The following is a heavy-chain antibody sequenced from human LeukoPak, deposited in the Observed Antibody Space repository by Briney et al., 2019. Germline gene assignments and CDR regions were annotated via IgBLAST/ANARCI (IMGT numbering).Heavy chain of an antibody. Sequence: SETLSLTCTVSGGSISSSSYYWGWIRQPPGNGLEWIGSIYYSGSTYYNPSLKSRVTVSVDTSKNQFSLKLSSVTAEDTAVYYCVADYYGSGSYGMNFDYWGQGTRVTVSS. CDR3: VADYYGSGSYGMNFDY. CDR2: IYYSGST. D-gene: IGHD3-10*01. CDR1: GGSISSSSYY. J-gene: IGHJ4*02. V-gene: IGHV4-39*07.